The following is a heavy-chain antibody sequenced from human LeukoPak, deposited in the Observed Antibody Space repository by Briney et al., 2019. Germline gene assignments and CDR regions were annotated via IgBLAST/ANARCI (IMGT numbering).Heavy chain of an antibody. J-gene: IGHJ4*02. V-gene: IGHV3-30*02. CDR3: AKDAGWGSPVTAIDY. CDR1: GISFRSYG. CDR2: IWYDASNK. Sequence: GGSLRLSCAASGISFRSYGMHWVRQAPGKGLEWVTFIWYDASNKYYADSLKGRFSISRDNSKNTVYLQINSLRAEDAAVYYCAKDAGWGSPVTAIDYWGQGILVTVSS. D-gene: IGHD3-10*01.